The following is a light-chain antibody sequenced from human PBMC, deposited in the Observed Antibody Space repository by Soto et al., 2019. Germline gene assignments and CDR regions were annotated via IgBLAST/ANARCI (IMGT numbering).Light chain of an antibody. CDR2: GAS. Sequence: EIVLTQSPGTLSLSPGERATLSCRASQSVSSSYLAWYQQKPGQAPRLLLYGASSRATGIPDRFSGSGSGTVFTLTISSLQPDDFATYYCQQYNSYSPWTFGQGTKVDIK. J-gene: IGKJ1*01. CDR1: QSVSSSY. CDR3: QQYNSYSPWT. V-gene: IGKV3-20*01.